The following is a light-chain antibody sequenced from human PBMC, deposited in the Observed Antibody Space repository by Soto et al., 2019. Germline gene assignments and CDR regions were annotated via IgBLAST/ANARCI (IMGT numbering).Light chain of an antibody. CDR3: QQYNSYSWT. Sequence: KMNQFPSALSASVGDRVTITCRASQSISSWLAWYQQKPGKAPKLLIYDASSLESGVPSRFSGSGSGTEFTLTISSLQPDDFATYYCQQYNSYSWTFGQGTKVDIK. CDR2: DAS. J-gene: IGKJ1*01. CDR1: QSISSW. V-gene: IGKV1-5*01.